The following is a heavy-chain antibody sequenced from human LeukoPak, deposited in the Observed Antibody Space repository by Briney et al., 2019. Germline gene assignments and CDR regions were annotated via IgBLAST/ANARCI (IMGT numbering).Heavy chain of an antibody. CDR3: ARSSWPNNWFDP. CDR2: ISAYNGNT. Sequence: ASVKVSCKASGYTFTSYGISWVRQAPGQGLEWMGWISAYNGNTNYAQKLQGRVTMTTATSTSTAYMELRSLRSDDTAVYYCARSSWPNNWFDPWGQGTLVTVSS. CDR1: GYTFTSYG. J-gene: IGHJ5*02. V-gene: IGHV1-18*01. D-gene: IGHD6-13*01.